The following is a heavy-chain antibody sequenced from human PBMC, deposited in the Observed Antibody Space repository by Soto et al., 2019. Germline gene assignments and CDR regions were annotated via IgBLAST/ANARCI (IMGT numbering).Heavy chain of an antibody. CDR3: AREGYDDYVWGSYRHYFDY. D-gene: IGHD3-16*01. Sequence: VGSLRLSCAASGFTFSSYSMNWVRQAPGKGLEWVSSISSSSSYVYYADSVKGRFTISRDNAKNSLYLQMNSLRAEDTAVYYCAREGYDDYVWGSYRHYFDYWGQGTLVTVS. CDR1: GFTFSSYS. V-gene: IGHV3-21*01. J-gene: IGHJ4*02. CDR2: ISSSSSYV.